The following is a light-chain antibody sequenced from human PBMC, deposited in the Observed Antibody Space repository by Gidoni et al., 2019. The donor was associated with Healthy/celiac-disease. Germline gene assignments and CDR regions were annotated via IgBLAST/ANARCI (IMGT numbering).Light chain of an antibody. CDR1: QCISNY. V-gene: IGKV1-16*02. CDR3: RLDTSYSLT. J-gene: IGKJ4*01. Sequence: DIKMTQSPSSLSASVEDRVTITWRASQCISNYLAWFQQIPGKAPKSLIYAASRSQSGLPSKVGGSGAETYLTLTVSSLLTVEYATSFCRLDTSYSLTFGGGTKVEIK. CDR2: AAS.